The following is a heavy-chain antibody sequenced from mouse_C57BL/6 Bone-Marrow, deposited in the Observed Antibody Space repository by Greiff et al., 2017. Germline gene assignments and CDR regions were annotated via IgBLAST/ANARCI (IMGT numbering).Heavy chain of an antibody. V-gene: IGHV3-6*01. Sequence: ESGPGLVKPSQSLSLTCSVTGYSITSGYYWNWIRQFPGNKLEWMGYISYDGSNNYNPSLKNRISITRDTSKNQFFLKLNSVTTEDTATYYCAREWFAYWGQGTLVTVSA. CDR2: ISYDGSN. J-gene: IGHJ3*01. CDR1: GYSITSGYY. CDR3: AREWFAY.